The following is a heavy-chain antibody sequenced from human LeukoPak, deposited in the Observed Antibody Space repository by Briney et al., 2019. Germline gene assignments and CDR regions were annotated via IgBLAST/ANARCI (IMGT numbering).Heavy chain of an antibody. V-gene: IGHV3-7*01. Sequence: SGGSLRLSCAASGFTFSSYWMSWVCQAPGKGLEWVANIKQDGSEKYYVDSVKGRFTISRDNAKNSLYLQMNSLRAEDTAVYYCARKGGYYDSSGYYGGSWFDPWGQGTLVTVSS. CDR3: ARKGGYYDSSGYYGGSWFDP. CDR1: GFTFSSYW. D-gene: IGHD3-22*01. CDR2: IKQDGSEK. J-gene: IGHJ5*02.